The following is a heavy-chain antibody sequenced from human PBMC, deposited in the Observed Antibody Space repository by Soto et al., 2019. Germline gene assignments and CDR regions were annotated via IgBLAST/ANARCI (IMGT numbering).Heavy chain of an antibody. D-gene: IGHD6-13*01. Sequence: EVQLLESGGGLIQHGGSLRLSCAASGFTFSSYAMSWVRHAPGKGLEWVSAISGSGGSTYYADSVKGRFTISRDNSKNTLYLQMNSLRAEDTAVYYCAHSSTPFDYWGQGTLVTVSS. J-gene: IGHJ4*02. V-gene: IGHV3-23*01. CDR3: AHSSTPFDY. CDR2: ISGSGGST. CDR1: GFTFSSYA.